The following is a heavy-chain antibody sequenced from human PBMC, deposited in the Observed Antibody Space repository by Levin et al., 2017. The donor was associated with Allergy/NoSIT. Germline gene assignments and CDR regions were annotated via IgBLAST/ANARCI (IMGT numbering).Heavy chain of an antibody. CDR1: GFTLSSYW. V-gene: IGHV3-7*01. CDR3: ARELLSTADGSFDY. J-gene: IGHJ4*02. CDR2: IKQDGSES. Sequence: AGGSLRLSCAASGFTLSSYWMSWVRQAPGKGLEWVANIKQDGSESYYVDSVKGRFTISRDNAKNSLYLQMNSLRAEDTAVYYCARELLSTADGSFDYWGQGTLVTVSS.